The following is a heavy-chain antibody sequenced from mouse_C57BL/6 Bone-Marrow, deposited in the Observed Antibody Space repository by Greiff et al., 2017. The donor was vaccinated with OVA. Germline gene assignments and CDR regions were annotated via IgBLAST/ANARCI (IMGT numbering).Heavy chain of an antibody. CDR2: IHPNSGST. V-gene: IGHV1-64*01. D-gene: IGHD1-1*01. Sequence: QLQQPGAELVKPGASVKLSCKASGYTFTSYWMHWVKQRPGQGLEWIGMIHPNSGSTNYNEKFKSKATLTVDKSSSTAYRKLSSLTTEDAAVYYCERRDYYGSSYENYWGQGTTLTVSS. CDR1: GYTFTSYW. J-gene: IGHJ2*01. CDR3: ERRDYYGSSYENY.